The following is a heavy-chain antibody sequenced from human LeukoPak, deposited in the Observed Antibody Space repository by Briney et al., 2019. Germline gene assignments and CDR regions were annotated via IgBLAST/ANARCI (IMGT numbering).Heavy chain of an antibody. D-gene: IGHD3-9*01. J-gene: IGHJ4*02. CDR2: IFYSGGT. CDR1: GGSINTPNYY. CDR3: ARQPYYDILTGYLYYFDY. Sequence: SETLSLTCTVSGGSINTPNYYWGWIRQTPGKGLEWIGNIFYSGGTYYSPSLTSRVTISLDTSRNQFSLKLNSVTAADTAVYYCARQPYYDILTGYLYYFDYWGQGTLVTVSS. V-gene: IGHV4-39*01.